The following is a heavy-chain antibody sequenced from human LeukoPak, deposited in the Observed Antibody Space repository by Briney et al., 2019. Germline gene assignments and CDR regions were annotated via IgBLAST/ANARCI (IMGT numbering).Heavy chain of an antibody. Sequence: ASVKVSCKASGYTFTSYGISWVRQAPGQGLEWMGGIIPIFGTANYAQKFQGRVTITADESTSTAYMELSSLRSEDTAVYYCAREKALVVATIFDYWGQGTLVTVSS. J-gene: IGHJ4*02. D-gene: IGHD5-12*01. CDR3: AREKALVVATIFDY. V-gene: IGHV1-69*13. CDR1: GYTFTSYG. CDR2: IIPIFGTA.